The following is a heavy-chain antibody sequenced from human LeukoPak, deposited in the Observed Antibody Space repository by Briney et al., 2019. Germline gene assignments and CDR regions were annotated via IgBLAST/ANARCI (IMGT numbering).Heavy chain of an antibody. CDR2: ISYDGSNK. CDR1: GFTFSSYA. CDR3: ARDRQDYYYGMDV. V-gene: IGHV3-30*04. J-gene: IGHJ6*02. Sequence: GGSLRLSCAASGFTFSSYAMRWVRQAPGKGLEWVAVISYDGSNKYYADSVKGRFTISRDNSKNTLYLQMNSLRAEDTAVYYCARDRQDYYYGMDVWGQGTTVTVSS.